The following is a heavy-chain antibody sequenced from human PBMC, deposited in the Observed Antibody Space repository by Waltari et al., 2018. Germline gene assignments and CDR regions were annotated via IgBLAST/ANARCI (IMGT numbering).Heavy chain of an antibody. Sequence: QVQLVQSGAEVKKPGSSVKVSCKASGGTFSSYAISWVRQAPGQGLEWMGGIIPVFGTANYAQKFQGRVTITADESTSTAYMGLSSLRSEDTAVYYWAGRGYDFWSGRHSWFDPWGQGTLVTVSS. CDR3: AGRGYDFWSGRHSWFDP. V-gene: IGHV1-69*12. J-gene: IGHJ5*02. CDR2: IIPVFGTA. D-gene: IGHD3-3*01. CDR1: GGTFSSYA.